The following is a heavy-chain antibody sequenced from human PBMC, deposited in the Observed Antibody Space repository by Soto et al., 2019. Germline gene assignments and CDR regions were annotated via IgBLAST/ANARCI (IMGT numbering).Heavy chain of an antibody. J-gene: IGHJ3*02. CDR1: GGTFSSYA. CDR2: IIPIFGTA. CDR3: VRDRRYDFWSGYNDAFDI. V-gene: IGHV1-69*13. Sequence: SVKVSCKASGGTFSSYAISWVRQAPGQGLEWMGGIIPIFGTANYAQKFQGRVTITADESTSTAYMELSSLRSEDTAVYYCVRDRRYDFWSGYNDAFDIWGQGTMVTVSS. D-gene: IGHD3-3*01.